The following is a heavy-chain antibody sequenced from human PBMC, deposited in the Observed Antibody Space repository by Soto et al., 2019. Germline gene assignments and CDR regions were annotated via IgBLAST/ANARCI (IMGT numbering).Heavy chain of an antibody. CDR3: ARDWARGYSGYGEGTDWYFDL. Sequence: QVQLVQSGAEVKKPGASVKVSCKASGYTFTSYGISWVRQAPGQGLEWMGWISAYNGNTNYAQKLQGRVTMTTDTSTSTAYMELRSLISDDTAVYYCARDWARGYSGYGEGTDWYFDLWGRGTLVTVSS. J-gene: IGHJ2*01. V-gene: IGHV1-18*01. CDR1: GYTFTSYG. D-gene: IGHD5-12*01. CDR2: ISAYNGNT.